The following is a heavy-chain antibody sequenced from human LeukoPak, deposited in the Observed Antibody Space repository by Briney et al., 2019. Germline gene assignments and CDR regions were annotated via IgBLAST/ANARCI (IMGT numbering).Heavy chain of an antibody. CDR2: ISHSGST. D-gene: IGHD1-26*01. V-gene: IGHV4-30-2*01. CDR1: GGSISSGGYY. Sequence: SETLSLTCTVSGGSISSGGYYWSWIRQPPGKGLEWIGYISHSGSTYYNPSLKSRVTISVDRSKNQFSLKLTSVTAADTAVYYCSRDGGSLFGADYWGQGTLVTVSS. J-gene: IGHJ4*02. CDR3: SRDGGSLFGADY.